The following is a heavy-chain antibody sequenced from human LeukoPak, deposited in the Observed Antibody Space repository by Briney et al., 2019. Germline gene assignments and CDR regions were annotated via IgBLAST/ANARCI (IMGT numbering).Heavy chain of an antibody. CDR1: GYSFTSYW. V-gene: IGHV5-51*01. CDR3: ARRWYYYDSSGYYSRDAFDI. Sequence: GESLKISCKDSGYSFTSYWIGWVRQMPGKGLEWMGIIYPGDSDTRYSPSFQGQVTISADKSISTAYLQWSSLKASDTAMYYCARRWYYYDSSGYYSRDAFDIWGQGTMVTVSS. J-gene: IGHJ3*02. D-gene: IGHD3-22*01. CDR2: IYPGDSDT.